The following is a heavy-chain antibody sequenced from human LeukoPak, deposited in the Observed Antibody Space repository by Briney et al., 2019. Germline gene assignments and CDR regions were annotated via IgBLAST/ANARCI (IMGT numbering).Heavy chain of an antibody. V-gene: IGHV3-21*01. D-gene: IGHD6-19*01. CDR1: GFTLSSSE. J-gene: IGHJ5*02. CDR2: ISHSGTYI. CDR3: AREAVPGTGWFDP. Sequence: GGSLRLSCVVSGFTLSSSEMNWVRQAPGKGLEWVSSISHSGTYIYYADSVKGRFTLSRDTSKNSLFLQMNWLRADDTAVYYCAREAVPGTGWFDPWGQGTLVTVSS.